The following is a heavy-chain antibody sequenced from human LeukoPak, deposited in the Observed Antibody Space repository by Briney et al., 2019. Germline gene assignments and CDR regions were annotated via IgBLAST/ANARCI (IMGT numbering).Heavy chain of an antibody. Sequence: GGSLRLSCAASGFTLSDYSMTWIRQAPGKGLEWVSYMSRSGSSMYYADSVKGRFTISRDNAKNSVYLQMNSLEAEDTAVYYCARGLIETGTTFDYWGQGTLVTVSS. CDR3: ARGLIETGTTFDY. CDR2: MSRSGSSM. J-gene: IGHJ4*02. CDR1: GFTLSDYS. V-gene: IGHV3-11*04. D-gene: IGHD1-7*01.